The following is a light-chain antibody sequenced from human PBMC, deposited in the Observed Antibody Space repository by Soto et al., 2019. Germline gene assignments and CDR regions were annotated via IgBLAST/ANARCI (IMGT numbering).Light chain of an antibody. CDR1: QSVSSN. V-gene: IGKV3-15*01. CDR3: QQYNNWPRT. Sequence: EIVMTQSPATLSVSPGERATLSCRASQSVSSNLAWYQQKPGQAPRLLIYGASTRATGIPARFSGSGSGTEFTLTISSLQSVYSAVYSCQQYNNWPRTFGQGTKV. CDR2: GAS. J-gene: IGKJ1*01.